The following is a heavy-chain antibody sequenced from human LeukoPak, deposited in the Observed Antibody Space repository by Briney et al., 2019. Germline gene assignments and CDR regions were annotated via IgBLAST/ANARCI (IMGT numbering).Heavy chain of an antibody. CDR2: INPNSGGT. Sequence: ASVKVSCKASGYTFTGYYMHWVRQAPGQGPEWMGWINPNSGGTNYAQKFQGRVTMTRDTSISTAYMELSRLRSDDTAVYYCARDTIVVVPAAGRTINWFDPWGQGTLVTVSS. CDR3: ARDTIVVVPAAGRTINWFDP. CDR1: GYTFTGYY. V-gene: IGHV1-2*02. D-gene: IGHD2-2*01. J-gene: IGHJ5*02.